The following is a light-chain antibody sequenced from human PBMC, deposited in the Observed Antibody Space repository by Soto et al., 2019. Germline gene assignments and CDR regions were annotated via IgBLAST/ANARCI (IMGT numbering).Light chain of an antibody. Sequence: EIVMTQSPATLSVSPGEGATLSCRASQSVRSDLAWYQHKPGLAPRLLIYGVSTRATGIPVRFSGSGSGTEFTLSISSLQSEDSAIYYCQHYTNLPLTFGGGTKVDIQ. CDR2: GVS. CDR3: QHYTNLPLT. CDR1: QSVRSD. J-gene: IGKJ4*01. V-gene: IGKV3-15*01.